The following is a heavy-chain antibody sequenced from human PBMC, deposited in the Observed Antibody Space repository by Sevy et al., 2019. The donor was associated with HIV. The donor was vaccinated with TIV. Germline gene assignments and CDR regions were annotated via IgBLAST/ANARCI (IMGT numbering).Heavy chain of an antibody. D-gene: IGHD3-10*01. CDR2: IIPIFGTA. CDR3: ARAKDPYGSGSYYNFDY. CDR1: GGTFSSYA. J-gene: IGHJ4*02. V-gene: IGHV1-69*13. Sequence: ASVKVSCKASGGTFSSYAISWVRQAPGQGLEWMGGIIPIFGTANYAQKFQGRVTITADESTGTAYMEPSSLRSEDTAVYYCARAKDPYGSGSYYNFDYWGQGTLVTVSS.